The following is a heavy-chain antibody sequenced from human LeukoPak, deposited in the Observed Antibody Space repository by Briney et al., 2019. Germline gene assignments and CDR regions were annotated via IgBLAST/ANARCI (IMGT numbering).Heavy chain of an antibody. CDR1: GGTFSSYA. D-gene: IGHD2-2*01. J-gene: IGHJ5*02. CDR3: ARVVPAAVNWFDP. V-gene: IGHV1-69*01. Sequence: GASVKVSRKASGGTFSSYAISWVRQAPGQGLEWMGGIIPIFGTANYAQKFQGRVTITADESTSTAYMELCSLRSEDTAVYYCARVVPAAVNWFDPWGQGTLVTVSS. CDR2: IIPIFGTA.